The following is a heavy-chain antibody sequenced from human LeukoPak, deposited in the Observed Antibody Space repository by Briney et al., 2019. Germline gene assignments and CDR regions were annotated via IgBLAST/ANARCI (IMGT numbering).Heavy chain of an antibody. CDR3: ANGPHYNILTGYYKVRSHLDY. CDR1: GFTFSSYG. Sequence: GGSLRLSCAASGFTFSSYGMHWVRQAPGKGLEWVAFIRYDGNNKHYADSVKGRFTISRDSSKSTLYLQMNSLRPEDTAVYYCANGPHYNILTGYYKVRSHLDYWGQGTLVTVSS. J-gene: IGHJ4*02. D-gene: IGHD3-9*01. V-gene: IGHV3-30*02. CDR2: IRYDGNNK.